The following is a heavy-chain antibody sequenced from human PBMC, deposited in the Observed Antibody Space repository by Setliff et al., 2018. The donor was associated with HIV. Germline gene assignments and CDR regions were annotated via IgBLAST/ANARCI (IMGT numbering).Heavy chain of an antibody. Sequence: SETLSPTCSVSGGSMSAYYWSWIRQPAGKRLEWIGRVYTSGSTIYNPSLRSRVTMSVDTSKSQFSLKLNSVAAADTAVYYCARVFPPIRGAPFGTPPGAFDIWGQGTMVTVSS. V-gene: IGHV4-4*07. CDR3: ARVFPPIRGAPFGTPPGAFDI. D-gene: IGHD2-15*01. J-gene: IGHJ3*02. CDR1: GGSMSAYY. CDR2: VYTSGST.